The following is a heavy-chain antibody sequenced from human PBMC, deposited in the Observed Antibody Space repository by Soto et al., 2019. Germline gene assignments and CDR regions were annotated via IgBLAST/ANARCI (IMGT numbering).Heavy chain of an antibody. CDR3: ARDRIYWYGSGSYYKPKPIDAFDI. V-gene: IGHV3-7*01. D-gene: IGHD3-10*01. J-gene: IGHJ3*02. CDR2: IKQDGSEK. CDR1: GFTFSSYW. Sequence: GGSLRLSCAASGFTFSSYWMSWVRQAPGKGLEWVANIKQDGSEKYYVDSVKGRFTISRDNAKNSLYLQMNSLRAEDTAVYYCARDRIYWYGSGSYYKPKPIDAFDIWGQGTMVTVSS.